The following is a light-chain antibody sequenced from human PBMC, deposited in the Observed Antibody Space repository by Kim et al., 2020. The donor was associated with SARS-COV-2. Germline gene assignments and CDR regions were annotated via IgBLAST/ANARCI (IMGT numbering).Light chain of an antibody. Sequence: ASVGDRVTITCRASQGISNYLAWYQEKPGKVPKLLIYAASTLQSGVPSRFSGSGSETDFTLTISSLQPEDVATYYCQKYDSGPYTFGQGTKLEI. V-gene: IGKV1-27*01. CDR2: AAS. J-gene: IGKJ2*01. CDR1: QGISNY. CDR3: QKYDSGPYT.